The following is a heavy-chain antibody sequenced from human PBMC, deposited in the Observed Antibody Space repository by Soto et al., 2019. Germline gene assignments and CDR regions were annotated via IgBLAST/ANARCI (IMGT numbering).Heavy chain of an antibody. J-gene: IGHJ4*02. CDR1: FTFSSYW. V-gene: IGHV3-74*01. D-gene: IGHD2-15*01. CDR3: ARDQGYCSGGSCYVAGY. Sequence: FTFSSYWMHWVRQAPGKGLVWVSRINSDGSSTSYADSVKGRFTISRDNAKNTLYLQMNSLRAEDTAVYYCARDQGYCSGGSCYVAGYWGQGTLVTVS. CDR2: INSDGSST.